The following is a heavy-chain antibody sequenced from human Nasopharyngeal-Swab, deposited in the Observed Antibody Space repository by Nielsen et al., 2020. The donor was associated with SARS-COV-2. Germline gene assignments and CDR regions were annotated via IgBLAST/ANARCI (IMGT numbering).Heavy chain of an antibody. CDR3: ARVRVAARRGEDYYYMDV. V-gene: IGHV1-69*13. CDR1: GGTFSSYA. D-gene: IGHD6-6*01. Sequence: SVKVSCKASGGTFSSYAISWVRQAPGQGLEWMGGIIPIFGTANYAQKSQGRVTITADESTSTAYMELSSLRSEDTAVYYCARVRVAARRGEDYYYMDVWGKGTTVTVSS. CDR2: IIPIFGTA. J-gene: IGHJ6*03.